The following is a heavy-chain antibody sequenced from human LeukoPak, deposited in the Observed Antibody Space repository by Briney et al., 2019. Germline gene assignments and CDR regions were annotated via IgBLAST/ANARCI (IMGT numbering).Heavy chain of an antibody. CDR3: ARGRYSGSPGLHDY. CDR2: ISRSGDYI. Sequence: TGESLRLSCAASGFTFSSYTMTWVRQAPGKGLEWVSSISRSGDYIFYADSVRGRFTISRDNAKNSLYLQMTSLRAEDTAVYYCARGRYSGSPGLHDYWGQGTLVTVSS. D-gene: IGHD1-26*01. CDR1: GFTFSSYT. V-gene: IGHV3-21*01. J-gene: IGHJ4*02.